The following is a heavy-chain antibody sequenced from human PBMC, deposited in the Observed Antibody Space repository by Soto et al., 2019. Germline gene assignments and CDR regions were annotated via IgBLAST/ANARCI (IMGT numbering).Heavy chain of an antibody. CDR3: AALDTAMVKTAGY. J-gene: IGHJ4*02. D-gene: IGHD5-18*01. CDR1: GFSISTYW. CDR2: VKQDGSEE. Sequence: EVQLVESGGGLVQPGGSLRLSCAASGFSISTYWMSWVRQAPGKGLESVANVKQDGSEEYYVDSVKGRFTISRDNAKNSLSLQMNSLRAEDTAVYYCAALDTAMVKTAGYWGQGTLVTVSP. V-gene: IGHV3-7*01.